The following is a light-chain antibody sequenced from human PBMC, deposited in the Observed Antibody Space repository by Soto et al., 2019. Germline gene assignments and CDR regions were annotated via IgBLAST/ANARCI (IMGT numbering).Light chain of an antibody. CDR1: SSDVGGYNF. Sequence: QSVLTQPRSVSGSPGQSVTISCTGTSSDVGGYNFVSWYQQYPSKAPKLIIYDVTKRPSGFPDRFSGSKSGNTASLTISGLQAEDEADYYCCSYAGTYTLWVFGGGTKLTVL. J-gene: IGLJ3*02. CDR2: DVT. V-gene: IGLV2-11*01. CDR3: CSYAGTYTLWV.